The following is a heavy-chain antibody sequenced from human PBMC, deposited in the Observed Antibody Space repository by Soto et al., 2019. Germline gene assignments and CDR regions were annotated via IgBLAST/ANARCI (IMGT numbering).Heavy chain of an antibody. D-gene: IGHD5-18*01. V-gene: IGHV4-4*02. J-gene: IGHJ3*01. Sequence: QVQLQESGPGLVRPSGTLSLTCTVSGGPINHSNWWSWDRQSPGKGLQWIGEVSHTGTANYSPSLRSRVTMSLDKAKHLFSLKLPSVTAADTAIYYCARPTSLVTGHAFDLWVQGTMLTVS. CDR3: ARPTSLVTGHAFDL. CDR2: VSHTGTA. CDR1: GGPINHSNW.